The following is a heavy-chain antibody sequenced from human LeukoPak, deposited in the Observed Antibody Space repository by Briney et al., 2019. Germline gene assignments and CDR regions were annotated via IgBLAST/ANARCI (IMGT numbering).Heavy chain of an antibody. J-gene: IGHJ4*02. V-gene: IGHV3-53*01. Sequence: PGGSLRLSCAASGFTVSSNYMSWVRQAPGKGLEWVSVIYSGGSTYYADSVKGRFTISRDNSKNTLYLQMNSLRAEDTAVYYCAMLNSSSWYFEGGFDYWGQGTLVTVSS. CDR3: AMLNSSSWYFEGGFDY. CDR2: IYSGGST. CDR1: GFTVSSNY. D-gene: IGHD6-13*01.